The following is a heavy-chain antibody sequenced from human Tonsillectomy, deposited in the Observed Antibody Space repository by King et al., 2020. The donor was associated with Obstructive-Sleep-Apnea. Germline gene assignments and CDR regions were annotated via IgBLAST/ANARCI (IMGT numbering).Heavy chain of an antibody. J-gene: IGHJ4*01. CDR2: IYYSGST. CDR3: ARLSLLVATTWDH. V-gene: IGHV4-39*01. D-gene: IGHD2-15*01. CDR1: GGSISSSNYH. Sequence: QLPESGQGLVKPSETLSLTCTVSGGSISSSNYHWGWIRQPPGTGLEWIGSIYYSGSTYYNPSLKSRVTISVDTSKNLFSLKLSSVTAADTAVYYCARLSLLVATTWDHWGHGTLVTVSS.